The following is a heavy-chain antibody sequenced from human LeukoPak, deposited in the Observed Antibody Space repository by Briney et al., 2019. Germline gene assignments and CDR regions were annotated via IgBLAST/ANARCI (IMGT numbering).Heavy chain of an antibody. CDR3: ARAVYPRDAFDI. D-gene: IGHD3-16*01. Sequence: ASVKVSCKASGGTLSISWVRQAPGQGLEWMGWINPNSGGTNYAQKFQGRVTMTRDTSISTAYMELSRLRSDDTAVYYCARAVYPRDAFDIWGQGTMVTVSS. CDR1: GGTLS. CDR2: INPNSGGT. V-gene: IGHV1-2*02. J-gene: IGHJ3*02.